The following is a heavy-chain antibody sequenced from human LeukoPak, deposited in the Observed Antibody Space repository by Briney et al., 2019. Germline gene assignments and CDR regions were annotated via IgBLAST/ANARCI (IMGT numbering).Heavy chain of an antibody. J-gene: IGHJ4*02. CDR2: MNPKSTNT. V-gene: IGHV1-8*02. Sequence: ASVKVSCKASGYTFTSYAMNWVRQAPRQGLEWMGWMNPKSTNTFYAQKFQGQVTMTSDTSISTAYLELSGLRSEDTAVYYCTRGWSNMAKVGLDHWGQGTLVTVSS. D-gene: IGHD5-24*01. CDR3: TRGWSNMAKVGLDH. CDR1: GYTFTSYA.